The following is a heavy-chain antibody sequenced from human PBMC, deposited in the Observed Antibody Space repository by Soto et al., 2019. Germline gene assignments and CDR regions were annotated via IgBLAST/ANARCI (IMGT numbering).Heavy chain of an antibody. D-gene: IGHD3-3*01. J-gene: IGHJ6*02. Sequence: GGSLRLSCAASGFXFSSYAMSWVRQAPGKGLEWVSAISGSGGSTYYADSVKGRFTISRDNSKNTLYLQMNSLRAEDTAVYYCARIRITIFGVVSGPYYYYYGMDVWGQGTTVTVSS. CDR2: ISGSGGST. V-gene: IGHV3-23*01. CDR3: ARIRITIFGVVSGPYYYYYGMDV. CDR1: GFXFSSYA.